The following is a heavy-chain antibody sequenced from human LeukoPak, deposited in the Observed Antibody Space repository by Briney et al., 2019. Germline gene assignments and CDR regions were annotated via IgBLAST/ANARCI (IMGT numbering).Heavy chain of an antibody. CDR1: GYNFTTYW. V-gene: IGHV5-51*01. J-gene: IGHJ3*02. Sequence: GESLKISCEGSGYNFTTYWVAWVRHMPGKGLEWMGIIFPGDSDTRYRPSFQGQVTISADKSISTAYLQWSSLKASDTAMYYCARRDYGGTSAAFDIWGQGTMVTVSS. CDR2: IFPGDSDT. D-gene: IGHD4-23*01. CDR3: ARRDYGGTSAAFDI.